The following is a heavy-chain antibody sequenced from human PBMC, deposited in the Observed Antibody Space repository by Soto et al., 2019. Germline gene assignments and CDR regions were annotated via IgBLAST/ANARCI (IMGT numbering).Heavy chain of an antibody. CDR2: IYHSGST. D-gene: IGHD6-19*01. CDR3: ARGPAVAGTNWFDL. J-gene: IGHJ5*02. CDR1: GGSISSGGYS. V-gene: IGHV4-30-2*01. Sequence: SETLSLTCAVSGGSISSGGYSWSWIRQPPGKGLEWIGYIYHSGSTYYNPSLKSRVTISVDRSKNQFSLKLSSVTAADTAVYYCARGPAVAGTNWFDLWGQGTLVTVSS.